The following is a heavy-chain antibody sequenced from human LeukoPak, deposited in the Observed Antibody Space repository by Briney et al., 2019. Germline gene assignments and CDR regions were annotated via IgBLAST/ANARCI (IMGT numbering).Heavy chain of an antibody. CDR1: GYTFTGYY. J-gene: IGHJ4*02. CDR3: ARGGQKPGIAVAGTFLMVY. D-gene: IGHD6-19*01. CDR2: INPNSGGT. V-gene: IGHV1-2*02. Sequence: ASVKVSCKASGYTFTGYYMHWVRQAPGQGLEWMGWINPNSGGTNYAQKFQGRVTMTRDTSISTAYMELSRLRSDDTAVYYCARGGQKPGIAVAGTFLMVYWGQGTLVTVSS.